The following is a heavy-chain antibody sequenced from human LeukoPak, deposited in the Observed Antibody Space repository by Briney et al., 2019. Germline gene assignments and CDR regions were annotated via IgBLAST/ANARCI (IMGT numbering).Heavy chain of an antibody. V-gene: IGHV3-73*01. J-gene: IGHJ6*02. CDR2: IRSKANNYAT. Sequence: PGGSLRLSCAASGFTFSGSDMHWVRQASGKGLEWVGRIRSKANNYATTFGASVKGRFTISRDDSKNTAFLQMNSLTTEDTAVYYCSRHQWTRFYFSGLDVWGQGTTVTVSS. D-gene: IGHD2/OR15-2a*01. CDR3: SRHQWTRFYFSGLDV. CDR1: GFTFSGSD.